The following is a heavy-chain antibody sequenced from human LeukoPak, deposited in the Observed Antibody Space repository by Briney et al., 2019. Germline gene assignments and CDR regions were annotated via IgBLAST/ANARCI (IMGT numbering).Heavy chain of an antibody. V-gene: IGHV1-2*02. CDR3: ARAPYCDSSSCYTGYNWFDP. CDR1: GYTFTGYY. Sequence: ASVKVSCKASGYTFTGYYLHWVRQAPGQGLEWMGWINPNSGGTNSAQNFQGRVTMTRDTSISTVYMELSRLRSDDTAVYYCARAPYCDSSSCYTGYNWFDPWGQGTLVTVSS. D-gene: IGHD2-2*02. CDR2: INPNSGGT. J-gene: IGHJ5*02.